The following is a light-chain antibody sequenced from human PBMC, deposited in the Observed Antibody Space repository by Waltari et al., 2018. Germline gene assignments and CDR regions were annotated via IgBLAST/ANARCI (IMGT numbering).Light chain of an antibody. CDR2: DAS. Sequence: EIVLTQSPANLSLSPGERATTTCRASQSVSSYLAWYQQKPGQAPRLLIYDASNRATGIPARFSGSGSGTDFTLTISSLEPEDFAVYSCQQRSNWPPGAFGGGTKVEIK. J-gene: IGKJ4*01. CDR1: QSVSSY. CDR3: QQRSNWPPGA. V-gene: IGKV3-11*01.